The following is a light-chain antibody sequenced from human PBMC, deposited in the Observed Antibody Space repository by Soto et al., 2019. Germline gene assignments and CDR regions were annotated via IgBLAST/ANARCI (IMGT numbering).Light chain of an antibody. CDR3: QQRGNWPQT. J-gene: IGKJ3*01. CDR1: QSVRSY. CDR2: DAF. Sequence: EIVLTQSPATLSLSPGERATLSCRASQSVRSYLAWYQQKPVQTPRLLIYDAFNRATGIPARFSGSGSGTDFTLTISSLEPEDFAVYYCQQRGNWPQTFGPGTKVDI. V-gene: IGKV3-11*01.